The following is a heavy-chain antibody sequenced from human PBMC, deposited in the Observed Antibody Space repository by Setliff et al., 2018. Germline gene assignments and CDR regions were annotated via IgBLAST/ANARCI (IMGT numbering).Heavy chain of an antibody. V-gene: IGHV4-61*02. CDR1: GASLRSGSNY. D-gene: IGHD1-26*01. J-gene: IGHJ4*02. CDR3: ARDNPLLGATDY. CDR2: LHTSGST. Sequence: SETLSLTCTVSGASLRSGSNYWSWIRQPAGQGLEWVGRLHTSGSTNYNPSLKGRVTISVDTSRNQFSLNLTSVTAADTALYFCARDNPLLGATDYWGQGALVTVSS.